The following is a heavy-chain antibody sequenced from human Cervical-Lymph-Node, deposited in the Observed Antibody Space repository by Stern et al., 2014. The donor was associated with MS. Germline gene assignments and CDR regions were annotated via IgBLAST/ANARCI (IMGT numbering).Heavy chain of an antibody. V-gene: IGHV4-59*01. Sequence: QVQLQESGPGLVKPSETLTLTCTASGCSFSSYYLRWVRQPPGKGLEWIGYIYYSGSSNYNPSLKSRVTISVDTSKNQFSLKLSSVTAADTAVYYCARAGYISSIDYWGQGTLVTVSS. D-gene: IGHD6-13*01. CDR2: IYYSGSS. J-gene: IGHJ4*02. CDR1: GCSFSSYY. CDR3: ARAGYISSIDY.